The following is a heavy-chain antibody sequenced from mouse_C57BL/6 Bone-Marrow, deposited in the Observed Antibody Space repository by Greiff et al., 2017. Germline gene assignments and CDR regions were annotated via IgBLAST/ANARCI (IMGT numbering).Heavy chain of an antibody. CDR2: ISDGGSYT. CDR3: ARYYYGSSRWYFDV. D-gene: IGHD1-1*01. Sequence: EVMLVESGGGLVKPGGSLKLSCAASGFTFSSYAMSWVRQTPDKRLEWVATISDGGSYTYYPDNVKGRFTISRDNAKNNLYLQMSHLKSEDTAMYYCARYYYGSSRWYFDVWGTGTTVTVSS. V-gene: IGHV5-4*03. J-gene: IGHJ1*03. CDR1: GFTFSSYA.